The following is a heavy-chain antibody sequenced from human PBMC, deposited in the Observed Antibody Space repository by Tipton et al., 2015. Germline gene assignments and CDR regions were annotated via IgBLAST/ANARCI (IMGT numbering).Heavy chain of an antibody. J-gene: IGHJ4*02. Sequence: TLSLTCAVSAYSISTDYYWVWIRQPPGKGLEWIGTISHGGNTFYNPSLKSRVTMSRDTSKNQFSLKLTSVTAADTAVYYCACQDYDSLTRDYQTVDYWGQGTLVTVSS. CDR3: ACQDYDSLTRDYQTVDY. CDR1: AYSISTDYY. V-gene: IGHV4-38-2*01. CDR2: ISHGGNT. D-gene: IGHD3-9*01.